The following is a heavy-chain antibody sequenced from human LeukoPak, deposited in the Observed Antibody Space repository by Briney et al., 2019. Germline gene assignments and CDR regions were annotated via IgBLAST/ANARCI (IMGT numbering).Heavy chain of an antibody. Sequence: GGSLRLSCAASGFTFSDYYMSWIRQAPGKGLEWVAFIRYDGSNKYYADSVKGRFTISRDNSKNTLYLQMNSLRAEDTAVYYCAKDFFQYSGSYLFDYWGQGTLVTVSS. D-gene: IGHD1-26*01. CDR1: GFTFSDYY. CDR3: AKDFFQYSGSYLFDY. V-gene: IGHV3-30*02. J-gene: IGHJ4*02. CDR2: IRYDGSNK.